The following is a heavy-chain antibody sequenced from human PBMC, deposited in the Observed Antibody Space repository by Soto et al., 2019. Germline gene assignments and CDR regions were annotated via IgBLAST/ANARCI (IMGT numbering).Heavy chain of an antibody. CDR3: AKTETMVVVTVQPRWFDS. V-gene: IGHV3-23*01. CDR2: ISGSGATS. D-gene: IGHD2-21*02. CDR1: GFNFNNQA. Sequence: QLLESGGGLVQPGGSLRLSCTASGFNFNNQAMSWIRQAPGKGLEWVSTISGSGATSLYADSVKGRFTIFKDSSQAYLDLKSLRVEVSATYYCAKTETMVVVTVQPRWFDSWGRGTLVTVS. J-gene: IGHJ5*01.